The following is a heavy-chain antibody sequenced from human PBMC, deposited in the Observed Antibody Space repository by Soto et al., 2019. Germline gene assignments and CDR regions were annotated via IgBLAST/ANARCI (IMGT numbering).Heavy chain of an antibody. Sequence: EVVLLESGGGLEQPGGSLRLSCAASGFIFENFGMSWVRQAPGKGLEWISSISGSGFKKYYADSVKGRFTISRDNSMSTVYLALNNLSAEDTAVYHCAKNQGVELVPLATVDWFDPWGQGSVVTVSS. J-gene: IGHJ5*02. CDR2: ISGSGFKK. D-gene: IGHD1-26*01. CDR1: GFIFENFG. CDR3: AKNQGVELVPLATVDWFDP. V-gene: IGHV3-23*01.